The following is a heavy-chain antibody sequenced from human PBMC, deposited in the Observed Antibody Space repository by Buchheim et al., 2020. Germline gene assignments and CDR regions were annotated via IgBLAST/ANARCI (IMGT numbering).Heavy chain of an antibody. Sequence: EVQLVEFGGGLVQPGGSLRLSCAASGFTFSNYWLTWIRQAPGEGLKWVANINPDGSDKYYVDSVKGRFTISRDNVENSRHLQMNSLRAEDSAVYYCVSWPSTGVTPRTNYWGQGTL. D-gene: IGHD1-14*01. CDR2: INPDGSDK. CDR1: GFTFSNYW. J-gene: IGHJ4*02. CDR3: VSWPSTGVTPRTNY. V-gene: IGHV3-7*01.